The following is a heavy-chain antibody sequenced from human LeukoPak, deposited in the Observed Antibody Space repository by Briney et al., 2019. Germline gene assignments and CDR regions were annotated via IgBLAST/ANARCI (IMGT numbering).Heavy chain of an antibody. CDR2: RETNSGNT. V-gene: IGHV1-8*01. CDR1: GYTFTSYD. J-gene: IGHJ3*02. CDR3: ARYSVLRYFDDDAFDI. Sequence: ASVKVSCKASGYTFTSYDINWGRQATGQGLGWMGWRETNSGNTGNAQKFQGRVTMIRITSISTAYMELISLRSEDTAVYYCARYSVLRYFDDDAFDIWGQGTMVTVSS. D-gene: IGHD3-9*01.